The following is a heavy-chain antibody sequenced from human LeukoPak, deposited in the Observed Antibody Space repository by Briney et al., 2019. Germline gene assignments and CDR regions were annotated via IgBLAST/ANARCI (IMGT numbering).Heavy chain of an antibody. Sequence: SQTLSLTCAVSGGSISSGGYSWSWIRQPPGKGLEWIGYIYHSGSTNYNPSLKSRVTISVDKSKNQFSLKLSSVTAADTAVYYCASFPRGYSYGYFFDYWGQGTLVTVSS. J-gene: IGHJ4*02. CDR3: ASFPRGYSYGYFFDY. CDR1: GGSISSGGYS. CDR2: IYHSGST. V-gene: IGHV4-30-2*01. D-gene: IGHD5-18*01.